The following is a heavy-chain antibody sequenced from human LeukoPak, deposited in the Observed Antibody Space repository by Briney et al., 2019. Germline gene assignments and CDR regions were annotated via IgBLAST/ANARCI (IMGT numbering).Heavy chain of an antibody. CDR2: ISYDGSNK. V-gene: IGHV3-30-3*01. CDR3: ARCGYYDFWSGYPPYYYYYMDV. J-gene: IGHJ6*03. D-gene: IGHD3-3*01. CDR1: GFTFSSYA. Sequence: PGRSLRLSCAASGFTFSSYAMHWVRQAPGKGLEWVAVISYDGSNKYYADSVKGRFTISRDNSKNTLYLQMNSLRAEDTAVYYCARCGYYDFWSGYPPYYYYYMDVWGKGTTVTVSS.